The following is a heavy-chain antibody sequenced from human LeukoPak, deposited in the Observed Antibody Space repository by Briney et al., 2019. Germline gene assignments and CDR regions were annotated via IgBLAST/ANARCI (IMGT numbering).Heavy chain of an antibody. D-gene: IGHD5-24*01. J-gene: IGHJ4*02. V-gene: IGHV3-53*05. Sequence: GGSLRLSCAASGFIASSSFMSWVRQAPGKGLEWVSVIYTDVTTYYADSVKGRFTISRDDSKNTVYLQMNSLRAEDTAVYYCAKYRAANYDFDYWGQGTLVTVSS. CDR1: GFIASSSF. CDR2: IYTDVTT. CDR3: AKYRAANYDFDY.